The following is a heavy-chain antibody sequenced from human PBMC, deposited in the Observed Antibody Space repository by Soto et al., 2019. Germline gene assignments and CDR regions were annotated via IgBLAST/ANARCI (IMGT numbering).Heavy chain of an antibody. CDR2: ISGSGGSS. CDR3: AKVTKRAAAGRYEYYKYGMDV. V-gene: IGHV3-23*01. J-gene: IGHJ6*02. D-gene: IGHD6-13*01. Sequence: PGGSLRLSCAASGFAFSTYAMTWVRQAPGKGLEWVSVISGSGGSSYYAASVKGRFTISRDNSKNTVYQQMNGLRAEDTALYFCAKVTKRAAAGRYEYYKYGMDVWGQGTTVTVSS. CDR1: GFAFSTYA.